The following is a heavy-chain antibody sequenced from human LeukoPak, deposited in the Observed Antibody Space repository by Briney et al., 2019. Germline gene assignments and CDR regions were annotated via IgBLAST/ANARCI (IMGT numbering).Heavy chain of an antibody. J-gene: IGHJ4*02. CDR3: ARAERNAGVFDY. Sequence: GGSLRLSCAASGFTVSSNYMSWVRQAPGKGLEWVAFISYDGSNKYYADSVKGRFTISRDNSKNTPLLQMNSLRAEDTAVYYCARAERNAGVFDYWGQGTLVIVSS. D-gene: IGHD3-3*01. CDR1: GFTVSSNY. V-gene: IGHV3-30-3*01. CDR2: ISYDGSNK.